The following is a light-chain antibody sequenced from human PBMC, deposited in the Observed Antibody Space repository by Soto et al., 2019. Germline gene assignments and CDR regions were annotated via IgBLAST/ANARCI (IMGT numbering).Light chain of an antibody. Sequence: QSVLTQPPSVSGAPGQRVTISCTGSSSNIGAGYDVHWYQQVPGTAPKLLIYGNSNRPSGVPDRFSGSKSGTSASLAITGLQAEDEADYYCQSCDSSLSGSGVFGTATKVTVL. CDR3: QSCDSSLSGSGV. J-gene: IGLJ1*01. CDR1: SSNIGAGYD. CDR2: GNS. V-gene: IGLV1-40*01.